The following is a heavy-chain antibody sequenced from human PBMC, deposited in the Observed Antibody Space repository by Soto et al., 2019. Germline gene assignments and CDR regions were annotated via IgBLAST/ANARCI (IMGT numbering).Heavy chain of an antibody. Sequence: GSLRLSCTASGFTFGDYAMSWFRQAPGKGLEWVGFIRSKAYGGTTEYAASVKGRFTISRDDSKSIAYLQMNSLKTEDTAVYYCTRDHFLYDILTGYYPFDYWGQGTLVTVSS. CDR2: IRSKAYGGTT. D-gene: IGHD3-9*01. CDR1: GFTFGDYA. J-gene: IGHJ4*02. CDR3: TRDHFLYDILTGYYPFDY. V-gene: IGHV3-49*03.